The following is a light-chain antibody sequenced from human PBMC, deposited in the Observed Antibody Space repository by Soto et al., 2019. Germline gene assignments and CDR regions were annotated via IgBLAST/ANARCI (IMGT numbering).Light chain of an antibody. V-gene: IGKV1-39*01. CDR2: AAS. CDR1: QSINNY. CDR3: QQSYSTLALT. J-gene: IGKJ4*01. Sequence: DIQMTQSPSSLSASVGDRVTITCRASQSINNYLNWYQQKPGQAPKLLIYAASSLQSGVPSRFSGTGSGTDFTLTISSLQPEDFATYYCQQSYSTLALTFGGGTKVEIK.